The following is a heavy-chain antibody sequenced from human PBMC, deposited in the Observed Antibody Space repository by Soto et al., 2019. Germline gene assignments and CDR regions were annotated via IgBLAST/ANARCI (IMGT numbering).Heavy chain of an antibody. CDR2: IYYSGST. V-gene: IGHV4-30-4*01. CDR1: GGSISSGDYY. CDR3: ARDFGENGMFGWFDS. J-gene: IGHJ5*01. D-gene: IGHD3-10*01. Sequence: SETLSLTCTVSGGSISSGDYYWSWIRQPPGKGLEWIGYIYYSGSTYYNPSLKSRVTISVDTSKNQFSLKLSSVTAADTAVYYCARDFGENGMFGWFDSWGQGTLVTVYS.